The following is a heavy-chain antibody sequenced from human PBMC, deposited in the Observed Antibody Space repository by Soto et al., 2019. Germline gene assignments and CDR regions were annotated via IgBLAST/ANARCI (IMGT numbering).Heavy chain of an antibody. Sequence: QVQLQESGPGLVKPSWTLSLTCAVSGGSISSSNWWGWVRQPPGKGLEWIGEIYHSGSTNYNPSLKTRVTRSVDKSKNQFPLKLSSVTAADTAVYYCARVGAAPVSNCRPFDYWGQGTLVTVSS. CDR1: GGSISSSNW. D-gene: IGHD4-4*01. CDR3: ARVGAAPVSNCRPFDY. J-gene: IGHJ4*02. V-gene: IGHV4-4*02. CDR2: IYHSGST.